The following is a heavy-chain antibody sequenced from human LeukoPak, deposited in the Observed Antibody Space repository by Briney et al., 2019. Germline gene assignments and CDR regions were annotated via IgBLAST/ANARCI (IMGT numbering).Heavy chain of an antibody. V-gene: IGHV3-30*02. D-gene: IGHD5-18*01. CDR3: AKPGPTNYSYGH. CDR2: IRYDGSNK. J-gene: IGHJ4*02. Sequence: GGFLRLSCAASGFTFSSYGMHWVRQAPGKGLEWVAFIRYDGSNKYYADSVKGRFTISRDNSKNTLYLQMSSLRAEDTAVYYCAKPGPTNYSYGHWGQGTLVTVSS. CDR1: GFTFSSYG.